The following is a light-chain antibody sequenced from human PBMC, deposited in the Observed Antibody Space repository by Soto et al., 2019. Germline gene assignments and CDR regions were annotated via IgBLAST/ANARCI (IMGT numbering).Light chain of an antibody. J-gene: IGLJ2*01. Sequence: QSALTQPVSVSGSPGQTITISSTGTSSDVGGYNYVSWYQQHPGKAPKLMIYDVSNRPSGVSNRFSGSKSGNTASLTISGLQAEDKADYYCSSYTSSSTLVVFGGGTQLTVL. CDR3: SSYTSSSTLVV. CDR1: SSDVGGYNY. CDR2: DVS. V-gene: IGLV2-14*01.